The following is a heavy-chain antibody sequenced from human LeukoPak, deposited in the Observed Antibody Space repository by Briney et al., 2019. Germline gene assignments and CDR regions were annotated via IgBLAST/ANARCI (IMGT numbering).Heavy chain of an antibody. CDR2: ISGSGGNT. D-gene: IGHD6-6*01. Sequence: GGSLRLSCAASGFTFSSYGMTWVRQAPGKGLEWVSAISGSGGNTYYADSVKGRFTISRDNSKNTLYLQMNSLRAEDTAVYYCARGIAARPAQYNWFDPWGQGTLVTVSS. J-gene: IGHJ5*02. CDR1: GFTFSSYG. CDR3: ARGIAARPAQYNWFDP. V-gene: IGHV3-23*01.